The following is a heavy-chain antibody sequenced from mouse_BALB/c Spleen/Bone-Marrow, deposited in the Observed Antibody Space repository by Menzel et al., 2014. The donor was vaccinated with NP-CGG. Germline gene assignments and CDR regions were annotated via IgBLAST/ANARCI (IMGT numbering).Heavy chain of an antibody. D-gene: IGHD2-3*01. CDR3: ARGRWYY. Sequence: EVKLQESGPELVKPGASVKISCKTSGYTFSDYTLHWVKQSHGKSLEWIGGVNPNIGSTSYNQKFKGKASLTVNKSSTTAYMELRSLTSDDSAVYYCARGRWYYWGQGTTLTVSS. CDR2: VNPNIGST. CDR1: GYTFSDYT. V-gene: IGHV1-22*01. J-gene: IGHJ2*01.